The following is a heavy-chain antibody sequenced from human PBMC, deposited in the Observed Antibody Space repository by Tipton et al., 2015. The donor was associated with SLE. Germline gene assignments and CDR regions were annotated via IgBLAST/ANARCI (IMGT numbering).Heavy chain of an antibody. CDR2: ISYDGSNK. D-gene: IGHD2-8*01. CDR3: APMLTGYYGMAV. Sequence: SLRLSCAASGFTFSSYAMHWVRQAPGKGLEWVAVISYDGSNKYYADSVKGRFTISRDNSKNTLYLQMNSLRAEDTAVYYCAPMLTGYYGMAVWGQGTTVTVSS. CDR1: GFTFSSYA. V-gene: IGHV3-30*04. J-gene: IGHJ6*02.